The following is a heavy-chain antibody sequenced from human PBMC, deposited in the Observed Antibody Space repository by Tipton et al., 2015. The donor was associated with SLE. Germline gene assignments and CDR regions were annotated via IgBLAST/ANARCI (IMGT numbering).Heavy chain of an antibody. D-gene: IGHD1-26*01. CDR2: ISYDGSKT. CDR3: ARLGGVGTTTFYYGMDV. V-gene: IGHV3-30*04. J-gene: IGHJ6*02. Sequence: SLRLSCAPSGFTFSSYAMHWVRQAPGKGLQWVALISYDGSKTFYADSVKGRFTISRDNSKNTLYLQMNSLRDEDTAIFYCARLGGVGTTTFYYGMDVWGQGP. CDR1: GFTFSSYA.